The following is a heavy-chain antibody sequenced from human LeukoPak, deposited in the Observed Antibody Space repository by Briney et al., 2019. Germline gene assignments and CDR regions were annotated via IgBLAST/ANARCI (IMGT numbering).Heavy chain of an antibody. Sequence: GGSLRLSCAASGFTFSSYWMNWVRQAPGKGLEWISGVSNSGVSTNYADSVKGRFTISRDNSKNMLYLQMNGLRAEDTAVYYCAKDWNPSPNWFGPWGQGTLVIVSS. J-gene: IGHJ5*02. D-gene: IGHD1-1*01. CDR3: AKDWNPSPNWFGP. CDR2: VSNSGVST. CDR1: GFTFSSYW. V-gene: IGHV3-23*01.